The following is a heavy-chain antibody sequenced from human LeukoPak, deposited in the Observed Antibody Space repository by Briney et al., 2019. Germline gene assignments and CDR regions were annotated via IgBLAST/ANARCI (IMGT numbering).Heavy chain of an antibody. CDR3: ARESDYGDYHMDV. Sequence: SETLSLTCAVSGGSISSGGYSWSWIRQPPGKGLEWIGYIYHSGSTYYNPSLKSRVTISVDTSKNQFSLKLSSVTAADTAVYYCARESDYGDYHMDVWGQGTTVTVSS. V-gene: IGHV4-30-2*01. CDR2: IYHSGST. J-gene: IGHJ6*02. D-gene: IGHD4-17*01. CDR1: GGSISSGGYS.